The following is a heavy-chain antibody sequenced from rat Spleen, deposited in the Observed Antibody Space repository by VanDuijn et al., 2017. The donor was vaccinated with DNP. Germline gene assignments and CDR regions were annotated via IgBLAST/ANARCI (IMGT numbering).Heavy chain of an antibody. CDR2: INYSGTT. CDR1: GFSITSNY. V-gene: IGHV3-1*01. CDR3: ARWGTYFDY. J-gene: IGHJ2*01. Sequence: EVQLQESGPGLMKPSQSLSLTCSVTGFSITSNYWAWIRKLPGNKMEWIGYINYSGTTSYNPSLKSRVSISRDTSKNQFFLQLNSITTEDTATYYCARWGTYFDYWGQGVMVTVSS.